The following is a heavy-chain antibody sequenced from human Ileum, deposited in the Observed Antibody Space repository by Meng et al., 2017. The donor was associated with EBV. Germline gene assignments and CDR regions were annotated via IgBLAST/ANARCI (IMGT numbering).Heavy chain of an antibody. CDR1: GGAFGDHS. D-gene: IGHD3-16*01. CDR3: AREVPGATLGFDY. V-gene: IGHV1-69*01. CDR2: IIPKFGST. J-gene: IGHJ4*02. Sequence: LRSAGEVKRAGSSVKVSCNASGGAFGDHSFRWVRQAPGQGLEWMGGIIPKFGSTNYAQRFQGRVTITADAFSNTAYMELSSLRSEDTAVYYCAREVPGATLGFDYWGQGDLVTVSS.